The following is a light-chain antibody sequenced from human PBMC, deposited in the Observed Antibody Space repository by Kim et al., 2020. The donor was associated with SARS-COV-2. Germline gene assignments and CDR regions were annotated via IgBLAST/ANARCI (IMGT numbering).Light chain of an antibody. CDR3: QQYNSYLYT. V-gene: IGKV1-5*01. Sequence: SASVRTKVTITCRASQSISIWFDWNQQNPGKAPKLLIYDAYSLESGVPSRFSGSGSGTEFTLSISSLQPDDFATYYCQQYNSYLYTFGQGTKLE. CDR1: QSISIW. J-gene: IGKJ2*01. CDR2: DAY.